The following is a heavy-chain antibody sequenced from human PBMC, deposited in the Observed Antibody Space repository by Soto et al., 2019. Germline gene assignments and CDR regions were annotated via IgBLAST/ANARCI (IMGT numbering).Heavy chain of an antibody. Sequence: QVQLVQSGAEVRKPGASVKVSCKASGHTLASYDINWVRQATGQGLEWMGWMTPDSGDTGYAQKFQGRVTMTWDNSITTAYMELSSLRSGDTAVYYCARDPFYGWFDSWGQGTLVTVSS. CDR3: ARDPFYGWFDS. J-gene: IGHJ5*01. V-gene: IGHV1-8*01. CDR2: MTPDSGDT. CDR1: GHTLASYD. D-gene: IGHD3-16*01.